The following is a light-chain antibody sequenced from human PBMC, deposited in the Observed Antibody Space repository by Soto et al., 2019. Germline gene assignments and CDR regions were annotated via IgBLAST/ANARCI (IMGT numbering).Light chain of an antibody. CDR2: EGS. V-gene: IGLV2-23*01. J-gene: IGLJ1*01. Sequence: QSVLTQPASVSGSPGQSITISCTGTSSDVGSYNLVSWYQQHPGKAPKLMIYEGSKRPSGVSNRFSGSKSGNTASLTISGFQVEDGANYSCCSYAVISFFFLGTGTKLPAL. CDR3: CSYAVISFFF. CDR1: SSDVGSYNL.